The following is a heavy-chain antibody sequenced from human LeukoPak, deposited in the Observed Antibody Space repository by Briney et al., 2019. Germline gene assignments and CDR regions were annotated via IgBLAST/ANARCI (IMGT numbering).Heavy chain of an antibody. CDR2: ISYDGSNK. D-gene: IGHD3-9*01. CDR1: GFTFSSYG. V-gene: IGHV3-30*18. J-gene: IGHJ3*02. Sequence: AGGSLRLSCAASGFTFSSYGMHWVRQAPGKGLEWVAVISYDGSNKYYADSVKGRFTISRDNSKNTLYLQMNSLRAEDTAVYYCAKDSRLALGYDILTSDAFDIWGQGTMVTVSS. CDR3: AKDSRLALGYDILTSDAFDI.